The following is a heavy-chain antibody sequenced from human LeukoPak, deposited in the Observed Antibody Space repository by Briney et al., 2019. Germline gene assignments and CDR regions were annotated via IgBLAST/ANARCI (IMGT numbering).Heavy chain of an antibody. D-gene: IGHD2-2*02. Sequence: PGGSLRLSCAASGFTFSSYSMNWVRQAPGKGLEWVSSISSSSSYIYYADSVKGRFTVSRDNAKNSLYLQMNSLRAEDTAVYYCARSIVVVPAAIVSPIDYWGQGTLVTVSS. CDR3: ARSIVVVPAAIVSPIDY. CDR2: ISSSSSYI. CDR1: GFTFSSYS. V-gene: IGHV3-21*04. J-gene: IGHJ4*02.